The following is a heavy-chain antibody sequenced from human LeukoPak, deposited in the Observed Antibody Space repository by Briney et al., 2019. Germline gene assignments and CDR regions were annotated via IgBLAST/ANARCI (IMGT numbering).Heavy chain of an antibody. V-gene: IGHV1-8*01. J-gene: IGHJ5*02. CDR2: MNPNCGNT. CDR1: GYTFTSYD. D-gene: IGHD3-3*01. Sequence: ASVKVSCKASGYTFTSYDINWVRQATGQGLEWMGWMNPNCGNTGYAQKFQGRVTMTRNTSISTAYMELSSLRSEDTAVYYCARGHYDFWSGYYRRLTNPNWFDPWGQGTLVTVSS. CDR3: ARGHYDFWSGYYRRLTNPNWFDP.